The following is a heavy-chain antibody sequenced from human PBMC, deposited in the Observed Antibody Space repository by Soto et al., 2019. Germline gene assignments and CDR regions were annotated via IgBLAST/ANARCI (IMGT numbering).Heavy chain of an antibody. Sequence: SETLSLTCTVSGGSISSYYWSWIRQPPGKGLEWIGYIYYSGSTNYNPSLKSRVTISVDTSKNQFSLKLSSVTAADTAVYYCARGVRREYSSSFYYYYYMDVWGKGTTVTVSS. V-gene: IGHV4-59*01. CDR3: ARGVRREYSSSFYYYYYMDV. CDR1: GGSISSYY. CDR2: IYYSGST. J-gene: IGHJ6*03. D-gene: IGHD6-6*01.